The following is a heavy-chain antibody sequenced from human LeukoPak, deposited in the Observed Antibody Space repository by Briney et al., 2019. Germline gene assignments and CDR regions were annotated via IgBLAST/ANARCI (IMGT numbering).Heavy chain of an antibody. D-gene: IGHD7-27*01. Sequence: GGSLRLSCAASGFTFSSYAMSWVRQAPGKGLKWVSVIYSGAGTYYADSVKDRFTISRDNSRNTLYLQMNSLRAEDTAVYYCARRSPNNWGIEYWGQGTLVTVSS. CDR2: IYSGAGT. J-gene: IGHJ4*02. CDR3: ARRSPNNWGIEY. V-gene: IGHV3-66*04. CDR1: GFTFSSYA.